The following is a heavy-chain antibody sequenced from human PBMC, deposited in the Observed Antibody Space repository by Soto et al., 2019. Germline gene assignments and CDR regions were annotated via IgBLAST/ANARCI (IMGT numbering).Heavy chain of an antibody. V-gene: IGHV1-69*06. CDR2: IVPIFGSI. CDR1: GGTFSNYG. CDR3: ASRERVDAFVV. J-gene: IGHJ3*01. Sequence: QVQLVQSGAEVKKPGSSVKVSCKASGGTFSNYGITWVRQAPGQGLEWMGGIVPIFGSINLAQKFRGRLTIKPDKSTSTVYMELNSLTSEATSVYYCASRERVDAFVVWGQVTMVTVSS. D-gene: IGHD1-26*01.